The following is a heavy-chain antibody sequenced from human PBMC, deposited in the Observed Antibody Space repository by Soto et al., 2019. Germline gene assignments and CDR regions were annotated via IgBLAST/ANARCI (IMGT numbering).Heavy chain of an antibody. CDR2: IYWDDDK. CDR3: AHRRCVHCSTPSCPYYFDY. V-gene: IGHV2-5*02. D-gene: IGHD2-2*01. CDR1: GFSLSTSGVR. Sequence: QITLKESGPPLVKPTQTLTLTCTFSGFSLSTSGVRVGWIRQPPGKALEWLALIYWDDDKRYSPSMKSRLTITKDATNNQKVLTMNLIDQVETATYCCAHRRCVHCSTPSCPYYFDYWGQGTLITVSS. J-gene: IGHJ4*02.